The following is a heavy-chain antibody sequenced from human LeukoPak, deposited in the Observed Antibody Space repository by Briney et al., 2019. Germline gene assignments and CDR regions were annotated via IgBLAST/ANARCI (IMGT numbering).Heavy chain of an antibody. D-gene: IGHD2-2*01. CDR3: ASSSCSSTSCYGDAFDI. V-gene: IGHV4-39*01. Sequence: PSETLSLTCTVSGGSISSSSYYWGWIRQPPGKGLEWIGSIYYSGSTYYNPSLKSRVTISVDTSKNQFSLKLSSVTAADTAVYYCASSSCSSTSCYGDAFDIWGQGTMVTVSS. J-gene: IGHJ3*02. CDR2: IYYSGST. CDR1: GGSISSSSYY.